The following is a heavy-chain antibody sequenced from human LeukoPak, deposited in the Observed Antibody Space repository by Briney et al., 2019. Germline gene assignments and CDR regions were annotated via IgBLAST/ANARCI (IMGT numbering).Heavy chain of an antibody. CDR1: GYTFTSYD. CDR2: MNPNSGNT. V-gene: IGHV1-8*01. Sequence: ASVKVSCKASGYTFTSYDINWVRQATGRGLEWMGWMNPNSGNTGYAQKFQGRVTMTRNTSISTAYMELSSLRSEDTAVYYCARGLKLYCSSTSCYSVYWGQGTLVTVSS. CDR3: ARGLKLYCSSTSCYSVY. J-gene: IGHJ4*02. D-gene: IGHD2-2*01.